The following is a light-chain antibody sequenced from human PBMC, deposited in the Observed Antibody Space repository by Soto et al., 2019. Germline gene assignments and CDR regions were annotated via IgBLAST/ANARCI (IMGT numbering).Light chain of an antibody. J-gene: IGLJ2*01. CDR2: LNSDGSH. CDR3: QTWGTGIRV. CDR1: SGHSNYA. Sequence: QSVLTQSPSASASLGASVKLTCTLSSGHSNYAIAWHQQQPEKGPRYLMKLNSDGSHNKGDGIPDRFSGSSSGAERYLTISSLQSEDGADYYCQTWGTGIRVFGGGTTLTVL. V-gene: IGLV4-69*01.